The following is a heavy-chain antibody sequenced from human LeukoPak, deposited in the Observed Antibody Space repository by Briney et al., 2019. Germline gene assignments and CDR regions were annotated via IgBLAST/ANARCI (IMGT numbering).Heavy chain of an antibody. CDR3: AREDWYFDL. Sequence: SETLPLTCAVDGGTFTDFYWAWIRQPPGKGLEWIGEINHSGSTNYSPSLKSRVTISLDTSKNQFFLRLTSVTAADTAVYYCAREDWYFDLWGRGTLVTVSS. J-gene: IGHJ2*01. V-gene: IGHV4-34*01. CDR1: GGTFTDFY. CDR2: INHSGST.